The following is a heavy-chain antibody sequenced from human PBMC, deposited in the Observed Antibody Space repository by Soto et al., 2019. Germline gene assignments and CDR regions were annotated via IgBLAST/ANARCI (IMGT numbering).Heavy chain of an antibody. CDR1: GYTFTSYG. D-gene: IGHD3-22*01. V-gene: IGHV1-18*01. CDR2: ISAYNGIT. Sequence: ASVKVSCKASGYTFTSYGISWVRQAPGQGLEWMGWISAYNGITNYAQKLQGRVTMTTDTSTSTAYMELRSLRSDDTAVYYCARDMYYYDSSGRNFDYWGKGTLVTVSS. J-gene: IGHJ4*02. CDR3: ARDMYYYDSSGRNFDY.